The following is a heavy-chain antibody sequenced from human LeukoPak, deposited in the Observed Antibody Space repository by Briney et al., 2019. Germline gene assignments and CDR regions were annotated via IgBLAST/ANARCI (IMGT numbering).Heavy chain of an antibody. Sequence: PGGSLRLSCAASGFTFSSYGMHWVRQAPGKGLEWVTFIRNDGSNKYYGDSVRGRFTISRDNSKNTLYLQMNSLRAEDTAVYYCAKDQGSGAFEYWGQGTLVTVSS. CDR3: AKDQGSGAFEY. V-gene: IGHV3-30*02. D-gene: IGHD6-19*01. CDR1: GFTFSSYG. CDR2: IRNDGSNK. J-gene: IGHJ4*02.